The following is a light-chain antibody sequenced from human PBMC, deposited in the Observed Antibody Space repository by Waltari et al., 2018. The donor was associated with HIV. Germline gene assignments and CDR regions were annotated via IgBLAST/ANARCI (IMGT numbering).Light chain of an antibody. J-gene: IGLJ3*02. CDR2: YNN. CDR3: AAWDDSLMGV. Sequence: QSVLTQPPSASGTPGQRVTISCSGISSNIGSNTVNLYQQLPGTSPKLLIYYNNQRPSGVPDRFSGSKSGTSASLAISGLQSEDEADYYCAAWDDSLMGVFGGGTRLTVL. V-gene: IGLV1-44*01. CDR1: SSNIGSNT.